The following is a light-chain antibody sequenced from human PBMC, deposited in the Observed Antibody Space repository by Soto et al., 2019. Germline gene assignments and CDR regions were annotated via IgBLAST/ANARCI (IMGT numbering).Light chain of an antibody. V-gene: IGKV1-5*03. CDR1: QSLNSW. CDR3: QQYNTYS. J-gene: IGKJ2*01. CDR2: KTS. Sequence: DIQMTQSPSTLSASVGDRVSITCRASQSLNSWLAWYQQKPGKAPKLLIYKTSTLESGVPSRFSGSGSGTEFNLTISNLQPEDFATYYCQQYNTYSFGQGTKLEIK.